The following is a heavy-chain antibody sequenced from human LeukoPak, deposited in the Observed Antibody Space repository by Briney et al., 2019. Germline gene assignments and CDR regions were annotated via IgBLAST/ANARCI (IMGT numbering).Heavy chain of an antibody. D-gene: IGHD3-22*01. CDR3: ARSKDLFYYDSSGVIGDLFDY. Sequence: SETLSLTCTVSGGSISSSSYYWGWIRQPPGKGLEWIGSIYYSGSTYYNPSLRSRVTISVDTSKNQFSLKLSSVTAADTAVYYCARSKDLFYYDSSGVIGDLFDYWGQGTLVTVSS. CDR2: IYYSGST. V-gene: IGHV4-39*01. J-gene: IGHJ4*02. CDR1: GGSISSSSYY.